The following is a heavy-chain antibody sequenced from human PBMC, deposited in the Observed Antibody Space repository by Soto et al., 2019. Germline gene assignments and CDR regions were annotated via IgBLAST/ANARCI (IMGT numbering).Heavy chain of an antibody. V-gene: IGHV2-70*04. CDR3: ARMAKSIAVAGNYFDY. D-gene: IGHD6-19*01. CDR1: GFSLSTSGMR. CDR2: IDWDDDK. Sequence: SGPTLVNPTQTLTLTCTFSGFSLSTSGMRVSWIRQPPGKALEWLARIDWDDDKFYSTSLKTRLTISKDTSKNQVVLTMTNMDPVDTATYYCARMAKSIAVAGNYFDYWGQGTLVTVSS. J-gene: IGHJ4*02.